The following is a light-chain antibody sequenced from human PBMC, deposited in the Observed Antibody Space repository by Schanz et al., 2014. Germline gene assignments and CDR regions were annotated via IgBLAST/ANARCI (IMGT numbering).Light chain of an antibody. CDR2: GAS. J-gene: IGKJ4*01. Sequence: EIVLTQSPATLSLSPGERATLSCRASQSVTSSYLAWYQQTPGQAPRLLIYGASSRATGIPDRFSGSGSGTVFTLTISSLQSEDFAVYYCQQYNNWPPLTFGGGTKVEIK. CDR1: QSVTSSY. CDR3: QQYNNWPPLT. V-gene: IGKV3-20*01.